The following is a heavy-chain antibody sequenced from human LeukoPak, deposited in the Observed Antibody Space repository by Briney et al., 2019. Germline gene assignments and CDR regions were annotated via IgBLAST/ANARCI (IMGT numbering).Heavy chain of an antibody. CDR2: IYYSGST. CDR1: GGSISSYY. CDR3: ATYYYGSGSPADDAFDI. D-gene: IGHD3-10*01. Sequence: PSETLSLTCTVSGGSISSYYWSWIRQPPGKGLEWIGYIYYSGSTNYNPSLKSRVTISVDTSKNQFSLKLSSATAADTAVYYCATYYYGSGSPADDAFDIWGQGTMATVSS. J-gene: IGHJ3*02. V-gene: IGHV4-59*01.